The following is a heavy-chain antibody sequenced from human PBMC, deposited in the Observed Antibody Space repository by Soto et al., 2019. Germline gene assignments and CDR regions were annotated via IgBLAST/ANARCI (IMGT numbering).Heavy chain of an antibody. J-gene: IGHJ6*03. CDR2: INAYNGNT. CDR3: AREGSIPSPHYYYYYMDV. D-gene: IGHD3-10*01. Sequence: VASVKVSCKASGYTFTSYGISWVRQAPGQGLEWMGWINAYNGNTNYAQKLQGRVTMTTDTSTSTAYMELRSLRSDDTAVYYCAREGSIPSPHYYYYYMDVWGKGTTVTVSS. CDR1: GYTFTSYG. V-gene: IGHV1-18*01.